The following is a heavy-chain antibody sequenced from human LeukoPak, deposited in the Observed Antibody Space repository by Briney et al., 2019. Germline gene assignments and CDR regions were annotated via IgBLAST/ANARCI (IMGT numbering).Heavy chain of an antibody. CDR2: ISASGGST. CDR3: AKVGSGYYDHLDF. D-gene: IGHD3-22*01. CDR1: GFTFSSSA. V-gene: IGHV3-23*01. Sequence: PGGSLRLSCAASGFTFSSSAMSWVRQVPGKGLEWVSGISASGGSTSYADSVRGRFTISRDNSKNTQYLQMNSLRVEDTAVYYCAKVGSGYYDHLDFWGQGILVTVSS. J-gene: IGHJ4*02.